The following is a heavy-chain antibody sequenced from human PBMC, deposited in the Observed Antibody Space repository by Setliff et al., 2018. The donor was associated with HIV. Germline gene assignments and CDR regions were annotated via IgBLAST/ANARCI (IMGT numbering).Heavy chain of an antibody. CDR2: VNSDGSRA. D-gene: IGHD6-13*01. J-gene: IGHJ6*02. CDR3: ALGGYGIAAAGTIYYYYGLDV. V-gene: IGHV3-74*01. Sequence: PGGSLRLSCAASGFTFSSYWMHWVRQVPGKGLVWVSSVNSDGSRAIYADSVKGRFTISRDNSKNTLYRQMNSLRAEDTAVYYCALGGYGIAAAGTIYYYYGLDVWGQGTTVTVSS. CDR1: GFTFSSYW.